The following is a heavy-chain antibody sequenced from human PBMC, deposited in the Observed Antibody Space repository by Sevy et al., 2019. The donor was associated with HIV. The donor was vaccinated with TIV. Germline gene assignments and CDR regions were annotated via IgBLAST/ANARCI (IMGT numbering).Heavy chain of an antibody. V-gene: IGHV3-48*02. CDR3: ARVNDVSGST. Sequence: GGSLTLSCAASGFTFRTYNMNWVRHAPGKGLEWVSYISPNSITIYYADSVKGRFTISRDNAKNSLYLQMNSLRDDDTAVYYCARVNDVSGSTWGQGTLVTVSS. D-gene: IGHD3-10*01. J-gene: IGHJ5*02. CDR2: ISPNSITI. CDR1: GFTFRTYN.